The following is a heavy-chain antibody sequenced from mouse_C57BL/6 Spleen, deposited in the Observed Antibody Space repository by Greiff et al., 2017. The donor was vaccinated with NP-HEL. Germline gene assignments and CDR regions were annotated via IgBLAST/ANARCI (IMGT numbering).Heavy chain of an antibody. CDR3: ARDPYGYVGFAY. D-gene: IGHD2-2*01. CDR2: INPGSGGT. CDR1: GYAFTNYL. Sequence: QVQLQQSGAELVRPGTSVKVSCKASGYAFTNYLIEWVKQRPGQGLEWIGVINPGSGGTNYNEKFKGKATLTADKSSSTAYMQLSSLTSEDSAVYFCARDPYGYVGFAYWGQGTLVTVSA. J-gene: IGHJ3*01. V-gene: IGHV1-54*01.